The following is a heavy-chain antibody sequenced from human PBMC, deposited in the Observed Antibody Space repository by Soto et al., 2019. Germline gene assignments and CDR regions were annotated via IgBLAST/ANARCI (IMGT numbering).Heavy chain of an antibody. CDR1: GGTLSRSA. Sequence: QVQLVQSGAEVKKPGSSVKVSCKASGGTLSRSAISWVRQAPGQGLEWMGGIIPIFGPAIYAQKFRGRVSIIEDESTRTADMEMSSLRSEDTAVYYCGTGSSWTKVESWGQGTLVTVSS. CDR2: IIPIFGPA. CDR3: GTGSSWTKVES. D-gene: IGHD6-13*01. V-gene: IGHV1-69*01. J-gene: IGHJ4*02.